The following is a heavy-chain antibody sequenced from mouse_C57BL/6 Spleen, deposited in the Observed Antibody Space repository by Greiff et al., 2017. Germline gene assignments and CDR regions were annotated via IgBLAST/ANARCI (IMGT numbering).Heavy chain of an antibody. J-gene: IGHJ4*01. CDR1: GFSLTSYG. CDR2: IWRGGST. CDR3: AKKEDYDYDVGAMDY. D-gene: IGHD2-4*01. Sequence: VKLMESGPGLVQPSQSLSITCTVSGFSLTSYGVHWVRQSPGKGLEWLGVIWRGGSTDYNAAFMSRLSITKDNSKSQVFFKMNSLQADDTAIYYCAKKEDYDYDVGAMDYWGQGTSVTVSS. V-gene: IGHV2-5*01.